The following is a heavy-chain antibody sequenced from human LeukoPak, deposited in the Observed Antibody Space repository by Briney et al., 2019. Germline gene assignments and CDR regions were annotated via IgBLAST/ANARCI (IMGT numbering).Heavy chain of an antibody. CDR3: ARGGCTGGGCYLRVNDY. D-gene: IGHD2-8*02. CDR2: ISAYNGNA. CDR1: GYTFSSYG. Sequence: ASVKVSCKASGYTFSSYGISWVRQAPGQGLEWMEWISAYNGNANYAQKLQGRVTMTTDTSTSTAYMELRGLRSDDTAMYYCARGGCTGGGCYLRVNDYWGQGTLVTVSS. J-gene: IGHJ4*02. V-gene: IGHV1-18*01.